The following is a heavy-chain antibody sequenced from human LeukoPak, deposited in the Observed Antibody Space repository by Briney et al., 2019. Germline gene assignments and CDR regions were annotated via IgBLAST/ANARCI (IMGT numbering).Heavy chain of an antibody. J-gene: IGHJ2*01. CDR3: ARQSSSELLRDWYFDL. D-gene: IGHD1-26*01. Sequence: SETLSLTCAVSGGSISSGSYYWSWIRQPAGKGLEWIGYIYYSGNTNYNPSLKSRVTISVDTSKNQVSLRLTSVTAADTAVYYCARQSSSELLRDWYFDLWGRGTLVTVSS. CDR2: IYYSGNT. V-gene: IGHV4-61*10. CDR1: GGSISSGSYY.